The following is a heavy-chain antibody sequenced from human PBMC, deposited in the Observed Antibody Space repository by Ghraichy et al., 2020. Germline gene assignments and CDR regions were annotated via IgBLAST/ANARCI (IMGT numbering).Heavy chain of an antibody. J-gene: IGHJ4*02. D-gene: IGHD2-21*02. CDR3: ANQCGGGCSVDS. Sequence: GGSLRLSCVASGFTFSKYGMHWVRQAPGKGLEWVAFIRSEGDNVGSEGDNYYGESMEGRFTISRDNSRNTLYLQMSSLRTEDTALYYCANQCGGGCSVDSWGQGTLVTVSS. CDR1: GFTFSKYG. CDR2: IRSEGDNVGSEGDN. V-gene: IGHV3-30*02.